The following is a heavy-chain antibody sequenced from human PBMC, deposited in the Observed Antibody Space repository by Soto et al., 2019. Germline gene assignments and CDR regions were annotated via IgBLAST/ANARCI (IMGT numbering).Heavy chain of an antibody. V-gene: IGHV1-2*04. CDR1: GGTFSSYT. J-gene: IGHJ4*02. CDR2: INPNGGGI. D-gene: IGHD3-22*01. CDR3: ARKGNYDSSGSEFEY. Sequence: ASVKVSCKASGGTFSSYTIHWVRQAPGQGLEWMGWINPNGGGIDYAQKFQGWVTMTRDTSISTAYMELSRLTSDDTAVYYCARKGNYDSSGSEFEYWGQGTLVTVSS.